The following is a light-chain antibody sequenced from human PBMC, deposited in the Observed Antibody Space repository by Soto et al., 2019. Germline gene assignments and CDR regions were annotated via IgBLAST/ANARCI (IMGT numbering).Light chain of an antibody. CDR1: QSVSSSY. Sequence: EIVLTQSPGTLSLSPGERATLSCRASQSVSSSYLAWYQQKSGQAPRLLIYGAASRTTGIPDRFSGSGSGTDFALTISRVEPVDFAVDYCQEYGSSSQYTFGHGTNLDIK. J-gene: IGKJ2*01. CDR3: QEYGSSSQYT. CDR2: GAA. V-gene: IGKV3-20*01.